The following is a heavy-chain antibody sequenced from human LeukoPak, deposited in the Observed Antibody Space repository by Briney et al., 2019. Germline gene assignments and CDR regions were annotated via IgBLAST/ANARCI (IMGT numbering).Heavy chain of an antibody. J-gene: IGHJ4*02. CDR1: GGSLSGHH. D-gene: IGHD2-2*01. CDR3: ARFSWGCSTASCYLTN. V-gene: IGHV4-59*11. Sequence: SETLSLTCTVGGGSLSGHHWGWIRQPPGKGLELVGHIYYTGTTFYNPSLNSRVTITLDTSRNQFSLRLTSVIAADTAVYYCARFSWGCSTASCYLTNWGQGALVTVSS. CDR2: IYYTGTT.